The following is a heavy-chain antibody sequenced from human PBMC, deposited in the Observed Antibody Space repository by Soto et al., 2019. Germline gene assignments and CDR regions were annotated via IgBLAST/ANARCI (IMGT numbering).Heavy chain of an antibody. CDR3: ARDVGYGLIDY. Sequence: QVQLVQSGAEVKKPGTSVKVSCKASGYTFSSYSISWVRQAPGQGLEWMGWISAYNGNTYHARKLQGRVTMTTDTSTSTAYMELRSLRSDDTAVYYCARDVGYGLIDYWGQGTLVTVSS. J-gene: IGHJ4*02. CDR1: GYTFSSYS. V-gene: IGHV1-18*01. D-gene: IGHD5-18*01. CDR2: ISAYNGNT.